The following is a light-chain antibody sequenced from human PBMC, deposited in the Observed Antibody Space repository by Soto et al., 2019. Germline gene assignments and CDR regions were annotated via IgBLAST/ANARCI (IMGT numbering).Light chain of an antibody. J-gene: IGKJ1*01. CDR3: QQYNNWPVT. V-gene: IGKV3-15*01. Sequence: EIVMTXXXXTLSVSPGERATLSCRASQSVSSNLAWYQQKPGQAPRLLIYGASTRATGIPARFSGSGSGTEFTLTISSLQSEDFAVYYCQQYNNWPVTFGQGTKVEIK. CDR2: GAS. CDR1: QSVSSN.